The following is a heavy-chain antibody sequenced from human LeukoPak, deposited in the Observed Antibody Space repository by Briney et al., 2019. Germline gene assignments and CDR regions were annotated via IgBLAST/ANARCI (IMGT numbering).Heavy chain of an antibody. D-gene: IGHD6-19*01. CDR1: GYTFTSYG. Sequence: ASVKVSCKASGYTFTSYGISWVRQAPGQGLEWMGWINAGNGNTKYSQKFQGRVTITRDTSASTAYMELSSLRSEDTAVYYCARDDSSGWYYWFDPWGQGTLVTVSS. CDR3: ARDDSSGWYYWFDP. J-gene: IGHJ5*02. CDR2: INAGNGNT. V-gene: IGHV1-3*01.